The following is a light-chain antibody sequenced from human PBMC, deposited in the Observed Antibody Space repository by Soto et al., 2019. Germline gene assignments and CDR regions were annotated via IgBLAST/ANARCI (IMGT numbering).Light chain of an antibody. V-gene: IGKV1-5*01. CDR1: QSIGTW. CDR3: QQLNSYPPWT. CDR2: DAS. J-gene: IGKJ1*01. Sequence: DIQLTQSPSTLSASVGDRITITCRASQSIGTWLAWYQHRPGEGPKLLIHDASSLESGVPSRFSGSGSATEFSLTISSLESEDFATYYCQQLNSYPPWTFGQGTKVDIK.